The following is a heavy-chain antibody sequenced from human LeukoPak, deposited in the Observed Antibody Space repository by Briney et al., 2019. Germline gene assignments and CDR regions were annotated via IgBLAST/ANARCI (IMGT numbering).Heavy chain of an antibody. CDR1: GSTISSYA. Sequence: GGSLRLSCAASGSTISSYAMSWVRQAPGKGLEWVSAISGSGGSTYYADSVKGRFTISRDKSKNTLYLQMNSLRAEDTAVYYCAKVRYFDWLSPFNWFDPWGQGTLVTVSS. CDR3: AKVRYFDWLSPFNWFDP. V-gene: IGHV3-23*01. CDR2: ISGSGGST. J-gene: IGHJ5*02. D-gene: IGHD3-9*01.